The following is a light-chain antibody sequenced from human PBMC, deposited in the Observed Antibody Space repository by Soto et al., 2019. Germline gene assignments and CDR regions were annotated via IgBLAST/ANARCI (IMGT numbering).Light chain of an antibody. CDR2: DAS. J-gene: IGKJ1*01. CDR3: QQYHTYPWT. V-gene: IGKV1-5*01. Sequence: DIQMTQSPSTLSASVGDRVTITCRASQSITNWLAWYQQKPGKAPNLLIYDASNLESGVSSRFSGSGSGTDFTLTISSLQPDDFATYSCQQYHTYPWTFGQGTKVEV. CDR1: QSITNW.